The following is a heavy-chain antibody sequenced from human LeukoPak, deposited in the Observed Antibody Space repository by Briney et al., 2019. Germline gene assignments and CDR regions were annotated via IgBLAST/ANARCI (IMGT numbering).Heavy chain of an antibody. V-gene: IGHV1-2*02. CDR1: GYTFTGYY. CDR3: AREKDLVTGTTEFDY. D-gene: IGHD1-7*01. J-gene: IGHJ4*02. CDR2: INPNSGGT. Sequence: ASVKVSCKASGYTFTGYYMHWVRQAPGQALEWMGWINPNSGGTNYAQKFQGRVTMTRDTSISTAYMELSRLRSDDTAVYYCAREKDLVTGTTEFDYWGQGTLVTVSS.